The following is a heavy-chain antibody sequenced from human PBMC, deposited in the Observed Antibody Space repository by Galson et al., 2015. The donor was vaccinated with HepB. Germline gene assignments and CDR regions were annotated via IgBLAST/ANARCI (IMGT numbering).Heavy chain of an antibody. CDR1: GFTFSSYG. CDR3: ARDRRETQLDY. D-gene: IGHD2-2*01. V-gene: IGHV3-33*01. CDR2: IWNDGSDK. J-gene: IGHJ4*02. Sequence: SLRLSCAASGFTFSSYGMHWVRQAPGKGLEWVAVIWNDGSDKKYTDSLKGRFIISRDNSENMLYLQMSSLRAEDTAVYYCARDRRETQLDYWGQGTLVTVSS.